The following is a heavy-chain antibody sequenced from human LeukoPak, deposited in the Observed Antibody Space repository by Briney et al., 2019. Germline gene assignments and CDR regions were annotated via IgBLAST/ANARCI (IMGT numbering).Heavy chain of an antibody. D-gene: IGHD2/OR15-2a*01. CDR1: GGSISSGSYY. Sequence: PSRTLSLTCTVPGGSISSGSYYWSWIRQPAGKGLEWIGRIYTSGSTNYNPSLRSRITISVDTSKNQFSPKLSSVTAADTAVYYCARDGLWQATSDYWGQGTLVTVSS. CDR2: IYTSGST. V-gene: IGHV4-61*02. J-gene: IGHJ4*02. CDR3: ARDGLWQATSDY.